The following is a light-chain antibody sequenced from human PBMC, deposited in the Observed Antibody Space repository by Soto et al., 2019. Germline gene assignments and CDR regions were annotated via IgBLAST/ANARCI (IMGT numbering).Light chain of an antibody. CDR1: SSNIGAGYD. Sequence: QSVLTQPPSVSGAPGQRVTISCTGSSSNIGAGYDVHWYQQLPGTAPKLLIYGNSNRPSGVPDRFSGSKSGTSASLAITGLQAGDEADYYCQSYGSSLSGYVVFGGGTELTVL. V-gene: IGLV1-40*01. CDR2: GNS. J-gene: IGLJ2*01. CDR3: QSYGSSLSGYVV.